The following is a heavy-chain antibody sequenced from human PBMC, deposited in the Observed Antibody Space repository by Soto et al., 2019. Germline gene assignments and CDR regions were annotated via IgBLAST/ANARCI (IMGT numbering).Heavy chain of an antibody. V-gene: IGHV4-34*01. CDR1: GGSFSGYY. Sequence: QVQLQQWGAGLLKPSETLSLTCAVYGGSFSGYYWSWIRQPPGKGLEWIGEINHSGSTNYNPSLKSRVTLSVDTSKNQFSLKLSSVIAADTAVYYCAREDRKGETNWGQGTLVTVSS. CDR3: AREDRKGETN. CDR2: INHSGST. D-gene: IGHD2-15*01. J-gene: IGHJ4*02.